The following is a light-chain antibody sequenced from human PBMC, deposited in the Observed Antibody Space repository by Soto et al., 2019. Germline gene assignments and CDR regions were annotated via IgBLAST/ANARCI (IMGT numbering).Light chain of an antibody. CDR2: AAS. CDR1: RSLSSSY. V-gene: IGKV3-20*01. Sequence: EIVLTQSPGTLSLSPGERATLSCRASRSLSSSYVGWYQQTPGQAPRLLIYAASRRATGIPDRFSGSGSATEYTLTISRLEAEDFSVYYCQQQGTFGQGTKLEIK. CDR3: QQQGT. J-gene: IGKJ2*01.